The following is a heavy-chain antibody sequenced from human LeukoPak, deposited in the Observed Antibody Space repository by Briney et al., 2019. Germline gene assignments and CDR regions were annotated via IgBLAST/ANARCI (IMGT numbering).Heavy chain of an antibody. CDR3: ARVVYSGYDFRGAMDV. J-gene: IGHJ6*03. CDR2: IYYTGST. Sequence: PSETLSLTCTISGGSISSYYWSWIRQPPGKGLEWIGYIYYTGSTNHNLSLKSRVTISVDTSKNQFSLKLSSVTAADTAVYYCARVVYSGYDFRGAMDVWGKGTTVTVSS. CDR1: GGSISSYY. D-gene: IGHD5-12*01. V-gene: IGHV4-59*01.